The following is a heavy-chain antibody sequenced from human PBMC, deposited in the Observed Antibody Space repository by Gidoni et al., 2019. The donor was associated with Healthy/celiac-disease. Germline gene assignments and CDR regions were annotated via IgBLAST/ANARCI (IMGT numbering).Heavy chain of an antibody. J-gene: IGHJ5*02. CDR3: ARVWYNWNDVGGWFDP. CDR2: IIPIFGTA. CDR1: GGSFRSYA. D-gene: IGHD1-20*01. Sequence: QVQLVQSGAEVKKPGSSVKVSCKASGGSFRSYAISWVRKAPGQGLEWMGGIIPIFGTANYAQKFQGRVTITADESTSTAYMELSSLRSEDTAVYYCARVWYNWNDVGGWFDPWGQGTLVTVSS. V-gene: IGHV1-69*01.